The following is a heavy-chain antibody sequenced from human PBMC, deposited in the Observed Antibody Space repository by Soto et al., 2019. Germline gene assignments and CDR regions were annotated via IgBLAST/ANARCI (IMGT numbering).Heavy chain of an antibody. Sequence: GASVKVSCKASGGTFSSYAISWVRQAPGQGLEWMGGIIPILGTANYAQKFQGRVTITADESTSTAYMELSSLRSEDTAVYYCARTHYDILTGYPDYYYYGMDVWGQGTTVTVSS. CDR2: IIPILGTA. J-gene: IGHJ6*02. D-gene: IGHD3-9*01. V-gene: IGHV1-69*13. CDR3: ARTHYDILTGYPDYYYYGMDV. CDR1: GGTFSSYA.